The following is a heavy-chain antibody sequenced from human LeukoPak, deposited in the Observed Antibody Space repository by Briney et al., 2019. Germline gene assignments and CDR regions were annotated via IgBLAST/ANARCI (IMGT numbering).Heavy chain of an antibody. CDR3: ASGVGTVVVPAAMGWFDP. V-gene: IGHV1-69*05. J-gene: IGHJ5*02. CDR2: IIPIFGTA. D-gene: IGHD2-2*01. CDR1: GGTFSSYA. Sequence: GASVKVSCKVSGGTFSSYAISWVRQAPGQGLEWMGGIIPIFGTANYAQKFQGRVTITTDESTSTAYMELSSLRSEDTAVYYCASGVGTVVVPAAMGWFDPWGQGTLVTVSS.